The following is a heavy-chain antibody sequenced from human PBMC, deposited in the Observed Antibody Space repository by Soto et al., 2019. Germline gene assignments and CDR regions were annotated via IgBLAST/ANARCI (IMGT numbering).Heavy chain of an antibody. V-gene: IGHV4-39*01. D-gene: IGHD5-12*01. CDR2: IYYTENT. Sequence: QLQLQESGPGLMKPSETLSLTCTVSGGSISSSSYYWGWIRQPPGKELEWIGSIYYTENTYYNPSLKSRVAISVDTSKNQFSLNLSSVTAADTAVYYCARHIFGGYVGAGDYFDYWGQGTLVTVSS. J-gene: IGHJ4*02. CDR3: ARHIFGGYVGAGDYFDY. CDR1: GGSISSSSYY.